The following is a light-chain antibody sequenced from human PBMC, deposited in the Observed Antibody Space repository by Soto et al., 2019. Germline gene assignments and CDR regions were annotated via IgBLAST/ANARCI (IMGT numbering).Light chain of an antibody. Sequence: DIQMTQSPSSLSASLGDRVTITCQASQDISNYLNWYQQKPGQAPKLLIYDASNLETGVPSRFSGSGSGTDFTFTISSLQPEDIATYYCQQYDNLPPLTFGGGTKVEIK. CDR3: QQYDNLPPLT. J-gene: IGKJ4*01. CDR1: QDISNY. CDR2: DAS. V-gene: IGKV1-33*01.